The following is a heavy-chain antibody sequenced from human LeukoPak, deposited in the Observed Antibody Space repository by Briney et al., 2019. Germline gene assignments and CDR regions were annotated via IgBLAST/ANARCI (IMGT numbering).Heavy chain of an antibody. Sequence: GGSLRLSCAASGFTFSSYAMHWVRQTPGKGLEWVAVISYDGSNKYYADSVKGRFTISRDNSKNTVYLQMNSLRAEDTAVYYCARDVSFDYWGQGTLVTVSS. V-gene: IGHV3-30*14. CDR2: ISYDGSNK. CDR3: ARDVSFDY. J-gene: IGHJ4*02. CDR1: GFTFSSYA.